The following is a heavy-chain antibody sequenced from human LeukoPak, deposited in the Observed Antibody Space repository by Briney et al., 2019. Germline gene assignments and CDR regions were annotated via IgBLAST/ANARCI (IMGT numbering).Heavy chain of an antibody. CDR2: ISWDGGST. Sequence: GGSLRLSCAASGFTFDDYTMHWVRQAPGKGLEWVSLISWDGGSTYYADSVKGRFTISRDNSKNSLYLQMNSLRAEDTALYYCVKGDYYYGMDVWGQGTTVTVSS. V-gene: IGHV3-43*01. CDR1: GFTFDDYT. J-gene: IGHJ6*02. CDR3: VKGDYYYGMDV.